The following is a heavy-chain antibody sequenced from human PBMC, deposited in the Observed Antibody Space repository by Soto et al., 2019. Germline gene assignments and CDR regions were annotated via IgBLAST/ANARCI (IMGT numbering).Heavy chain of an antibody. D-gene: IGHD4-17*01. V-gene: IGHV4-34*01. J-gene: IGHJ4*02. CDR1: GGSFSGYY. CDR3: ARGIRWDTDIDY. Sequence: QVQLQQWGAGLLTPSETLSLTCAVYGGSFSGYYWSWIRQPPGKGLGWIGEINHSGSTHYNPSLKRRVTISGDTAKNQVSQKLSAVTAADTAVYYCARGIRWDTDIDYWGQGTLVTVSS. CDR2: INHSGST.